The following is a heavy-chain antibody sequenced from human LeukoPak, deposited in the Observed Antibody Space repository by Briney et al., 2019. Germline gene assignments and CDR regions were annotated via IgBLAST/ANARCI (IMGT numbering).Heavy chain of an antibody. Sequence: SETLSLTCTVSGGSISSGGYYWSWIRQHPGKGLECIGYIYYSGSTYYNPSLKSRVTISVDTSKNQFSLKLSSVTAADTAVYYCARVENVIYYDSRAGAFDIWGQGTMVTVSS. J-gene: IGHJ3*02. V-gene: IGHV4-31*03. CDR3: ARVENVIYYDSRAGAFDI. CDR2: IYYSGST. CDR1: GGSISSGGYY. D-gene: IGHD3-22*01.